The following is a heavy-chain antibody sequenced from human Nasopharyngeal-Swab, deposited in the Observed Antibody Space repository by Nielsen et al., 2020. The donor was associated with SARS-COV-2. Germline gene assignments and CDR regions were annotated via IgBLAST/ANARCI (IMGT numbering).Heavy chain of an antibody. CDR2: ISWKSEYI. CDR1: GFTFDDYA. V-gene: IGHV3-9*01. J-gene: IGHJ3*02. Sequence: SLRLSCAASGFTFDDYAFHWVRQAPGKGLEWVSGISWKSEYIGSADSVKGRFTISRDNAKSSLYLQMNNLGPEDTALHYCAKDKGRWFGELYRAFDIWGQGTMVTVSS. CDR3: AKDKGRWFGELYRAFDI. D-gene: IGHD3-10*01.